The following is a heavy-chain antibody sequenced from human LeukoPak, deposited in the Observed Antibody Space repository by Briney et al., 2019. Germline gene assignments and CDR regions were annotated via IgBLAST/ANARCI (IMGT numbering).Heavy chain of an antibody. V-gene: IGHV4-61*08. J-gene: IGHJ2*01. CDR3: ARSWELRWWYFDL. Sequence: SETLSLTCTVSGGSISSGGYYWSWIRQHPGKGLEWIGYIYYSGSTNYNPSLKSRVTISVDTSKNQFSLKLSSVTAADTAVYYCARSWELRWWYFDLWGRGTLVTVSS. D-gene: IGHD1-26*01. CDR1: GGSISSGGYY. CDR2: IYYSGST.